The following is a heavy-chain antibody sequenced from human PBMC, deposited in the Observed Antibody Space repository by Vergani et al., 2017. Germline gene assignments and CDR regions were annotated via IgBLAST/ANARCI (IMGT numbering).Heavy chain of an antibody. CDR2: ISDNGATP. CDR1: GFTFRNYA. J-gene: IGHJ3*01. Sequence: EVQLLESGGGLAQPGGSLRLSCAASGFTFRNYAMTWVRQAPGKGLEWVSIISDNGATPYYADSVKGRFIISRDNAKNSLYLDMSSLRAEDTAVYYCVRDVRVSRTWGQGTLVAVSS. V-gene: IGHV3-23*01. CDR3: VRDVRVSRT.